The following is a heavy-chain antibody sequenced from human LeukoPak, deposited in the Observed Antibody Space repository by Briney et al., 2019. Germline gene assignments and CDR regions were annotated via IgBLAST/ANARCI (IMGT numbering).Heavy chain of an antibody. CDR2: ISYGGINT. D-gene: IGHD2-2*01. CDR1: GFIFSSYA. CDR3: AKVRPDLEASDY. J-gene: IGHJ4*02. V-gene: IGHV3-23*01. Sequence: TGGSLRLSCAASGFIFSSYAMNWVRQAPGKGLEWVPGISYGGINTYYADSVKGRFTISRDNSKNTLYLQMNSLRAEDTAVYYCAKVRPDLEASDYWGQGTLVTVSS.